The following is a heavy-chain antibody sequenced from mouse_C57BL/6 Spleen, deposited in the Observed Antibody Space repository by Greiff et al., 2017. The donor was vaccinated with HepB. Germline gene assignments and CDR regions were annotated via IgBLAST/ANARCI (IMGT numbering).Heavy chain of an antibody. J-gene: IGHJ4*01. CDR3: ARGDYYGSSFFMDY. V-gene: IGHV5-4*01. CDR2: ISDGGSYT. Sequence: EVHLVESGGGLVKPGGSLKLSCAASGFTFSSYAMSWVRQTPEKRLEWVATISDGGSYTYYPDNVKGRFTISRDNAKNNLYLQMSHLKSEDTAMYYCARGDYYGSSFFMDYWGQGTSVTVSS. D-gene: IGHD1-1*01. CDR1: GFTFSSYA.